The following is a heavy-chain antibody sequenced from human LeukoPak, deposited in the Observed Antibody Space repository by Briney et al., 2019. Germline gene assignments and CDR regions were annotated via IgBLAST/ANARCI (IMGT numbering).Heavy chain of an antibody. D-gene: IGHD3-22*01. CDR3: ARVISGYFPRDWYFDL. Sequence: PSETLSLTCTVSGGSISSSSYYWGWIRQPPGKGLEWIGSIYYSGSTYYNPSLKSRVTISVDTPKNQFSLKLSSVTAADTAVYYCARVISGYFPRDWYFDLWGRGTLVTVSS. J-gene: IGHJ2*01. CDR1: GGSISSSSYY. V-gene: IGHV4-39*07. CDR2: IYYSGST.